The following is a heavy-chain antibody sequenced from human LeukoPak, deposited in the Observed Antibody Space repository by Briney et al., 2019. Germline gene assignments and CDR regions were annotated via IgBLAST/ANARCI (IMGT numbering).Heavy chain of an antibody. CDR2: ISGSGGST. V-gene: IGHV3-23*01. CDR1: GFTFSSYA. Sequence: GGSLRLSCAASGFTFSSYAMSWVRQAPGKGLEWVSAISGSGGSTYYADSVKGRFTISRDNSKNTLYLQMNSLRAEDTAVYYCAKDVSPAMIVVVITPNLDYWGQGTLVTVSS. CDR3: AKDVSPAMIVVVITPNLDY. D-gene: IGHD3-22*01. J-gene: IGHJ4*02.